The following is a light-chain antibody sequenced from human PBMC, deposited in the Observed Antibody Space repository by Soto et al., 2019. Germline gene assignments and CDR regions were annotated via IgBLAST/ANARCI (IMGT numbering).Light chain of an antibody. CDR1: SGDIGGYNY. J-gene: IGLJ1*01. CDR3: SSFTSSSTYV. Sequence: QSVLTQPASVSGSPGQSITISCTGSSGDIGGYNYVSWYQQHPGKAPKSMIFEVSDRPSGVSNRFSGSKSGNTASLTISGLQAEDEADYYCSSFTSSSTYVFGTRTNVTVL. CDR2: EVS. V-gene: IGLV2-14*01.